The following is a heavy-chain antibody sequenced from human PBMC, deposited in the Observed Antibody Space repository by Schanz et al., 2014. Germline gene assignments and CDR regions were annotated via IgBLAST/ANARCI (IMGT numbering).Heavy chain of an antibody. CDR3: AREPLSGYNWFDP. D-gene: IGHD6-25*01. Sequence: QVQLQESGPGLVKPSQTLSLTCIVSGGSISSGTYYWSWLRQPAGKGLEWIGRIYTSGSTTYNPSTNAGVTRTLDTSKNLFSLKQSSVAAADTAVYYCAREPLSGYNWFDPWGQGSLVTVSS. CDR1: GGSISSGTYY. CDR2: IYTSGST. J-gene: IGHJ5*02. V-gene: IGHV4-61*02.